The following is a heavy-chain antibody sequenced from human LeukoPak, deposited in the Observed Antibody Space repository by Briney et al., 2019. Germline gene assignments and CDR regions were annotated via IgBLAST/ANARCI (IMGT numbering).Heavy chain of an antibody. D-gene: IGHD3-16*01. V-gene: IGHV4-59*01. CDR2: IYYSGSI. J-gene: IGHJ6*03. Sequence: SETLSLTCTVSGGSISSSYWSWIRQPPGKGLEWIGYIYYSGSINYNPSLKSRVTISVDTSKNQFSLRLSSVTAADTAVYYCASGATSWAHMDVWGEGTTVTVSS. CDR1: GGSISSSY. CDR3: ASGATSWAHMDV.